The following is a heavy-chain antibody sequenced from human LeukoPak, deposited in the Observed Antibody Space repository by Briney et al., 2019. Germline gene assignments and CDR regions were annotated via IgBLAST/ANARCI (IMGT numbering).Heavy chain of an antibody. D-gene: IGHD5-12*01. V-gene: IGHV4-34*01. CDR2: INHSGSA. CDR3: GRDHGGYAISWFDP. CDR1: GGSFSGYY. Sequence: PSETLSLTCAVYGGSFSGYYWSWIRQPPGKGLEWIGEINHSGSANYNPSLKSRVTISVDTSKNQFSLKLSSVTAADTAVYYCGRDHGGYAISWFDPWGQGTLVTVSS. J-gene: IGHJ5*02.